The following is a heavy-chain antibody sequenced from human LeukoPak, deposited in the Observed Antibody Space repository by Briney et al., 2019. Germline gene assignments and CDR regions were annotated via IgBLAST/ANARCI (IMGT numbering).Heavy chain of an antibody. CDR1: GYTFTGYY. V-gene: IGHV1-2*02. CDR2: INPNSGGT. J-gene: IGHJ4*02. Sequence: ASVKVSCKASGYTFTGYYMHWVRQAPGQGLEWMGWINPNSGGTNYAQKFQGRVTMTRDTSTSTAYMELRGLRSDDTVVYYCARVKLEGSTSRPFDYWGQGTIVTGSS. D-gene: IGHD2-2*01. CDR3: ARVKLEGSTSRPFDY.